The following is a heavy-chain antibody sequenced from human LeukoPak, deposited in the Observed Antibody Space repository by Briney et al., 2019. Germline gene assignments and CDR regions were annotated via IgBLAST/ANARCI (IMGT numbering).Heavy chain of an antibody. V-gene: IGHV4-59*08. D-gene: IGHD4-23*01. CDR1: GGSISSYY. J-gene: IGHJ2*01. Sequence: SETLSLTCTVSGGSISSYYWSWIRQPPGKGLEWIGYIYYSGSTNYNPSLKSRVTISLATSKNQFSLQLRSVTAADTAVYYCARFTTVVPAFWYFDLWGRGTLVTVSS. CDR3: ARFTTVVPAFWYFDL. CDR2: IYYSGST.